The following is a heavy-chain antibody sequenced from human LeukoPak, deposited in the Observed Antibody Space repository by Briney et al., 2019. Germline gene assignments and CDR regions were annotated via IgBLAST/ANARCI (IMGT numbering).Heavy chain of an antibody. CDR1: GGSFSGYY. V-gene: IGHV4-34*01. J-gene: IGHJ4*02. CDR3: ARTPCSSTSCYTGYSDY. CDR2: INHSGST. D-gene: IGHD2-2*02. Sequence: SETLSLTCAVYGGSFSGYYWTWIRQPPGKGLEWIGEINHSGSTNYNPSLKSRVTISVDTSKNQFSLNLSSVTAADTAVYYCARTPCSSTSCYTGYSDYWGQGTLVTVSS.